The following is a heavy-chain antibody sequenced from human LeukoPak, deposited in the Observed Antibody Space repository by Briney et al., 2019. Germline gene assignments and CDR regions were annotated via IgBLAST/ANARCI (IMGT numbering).Heavy chain of an antibody. CDR3: ARELYYYYYMDV. J-gene: IGHJ6*03. V-gene: IGHV3-66*01. CDR1: GFTFSSYG. Sequence: PGGSLRLSCAASGFTFSSYGMHWVRQAPGKGLEWVSVIYSGGSTYYADSVKGRLTISRDNSKNTLYLQMNSLRAEDTAVYYCARELYYYYYMDVWGKGTTVTISS. CDR2: IYSGGST.